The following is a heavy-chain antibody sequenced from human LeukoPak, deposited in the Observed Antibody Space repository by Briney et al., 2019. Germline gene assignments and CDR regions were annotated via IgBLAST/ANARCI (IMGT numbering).Heavy chain of an antibody. CDR2: IYYSGST. D-gene: IGHD3-10*01. CDR1: GGSISSYY. V-gene: IGHV4-59*01. CDR3: ARGGYYGSGNDFRFDP. Sequence: SETLSLTCTVSGGSISSYYWSWIRQPPGKGLEWIGYIYYSGSTNYKPSLKSRVTISVDTSRYQFSLKLRSVNAADTAVYYCARGGYYGSGNDFRFDPWGQGTLVTVSS. J-gene: IGHJ5*02.